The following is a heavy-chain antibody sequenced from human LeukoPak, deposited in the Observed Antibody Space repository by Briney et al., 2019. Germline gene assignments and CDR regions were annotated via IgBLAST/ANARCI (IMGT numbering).Heavy chain of an antibody. D-gene: IGHD3-3*01. Sequence: GGSLRLSCAASGFTFSSYWMSWVRQAPGKGLEWVANIKQDGSEKYYVDSVKGRFTISRDNAKNSLYLQMNSLRAEDTAVYYCARVGDFWSGYYIRPLSSYYYYGMDVWGQGTTVTVSS. J-gene: IGHJ6*02. CDR1: GFTFSSYW. CDR3: ARVGDFWSGYYIRPLSSYYYYGMDV. CDR2: IKQDGSEK. V-gene: IGHV3-7*03.